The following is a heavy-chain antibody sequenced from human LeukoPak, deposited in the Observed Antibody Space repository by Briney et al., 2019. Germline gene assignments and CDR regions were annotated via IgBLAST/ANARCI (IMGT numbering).Heavy chain of an antibody. CDR1: GYTFTSYG. Sequence: ASVKVSCKASGYTFTSYGISWVRQAPGQGLEWMGWISAYNGNTNYAQKLQGRVTMTRDTSTSTVYMELSSLRSEDTAVYYCARAPGNYYMDVWGKGTTVTVSS. D-gene: IGHD2-2*01. J-gene: IGHJ6*03. CDR2: ISAYNGNT. CDR3: ARAPGNYYMDV. V-gene: IGHV1-18*01.